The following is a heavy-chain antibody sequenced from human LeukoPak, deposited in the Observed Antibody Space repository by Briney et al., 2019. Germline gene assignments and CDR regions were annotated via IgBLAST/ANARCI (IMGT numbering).Heavy chain of an antibody. CDR1: GYTFTSYD. CDR2: MNPNSGNT. CDR3: ARATPPPDIAAAGTFYYYYYFMDV. J-gene: IGHJ6*03. Sequence: ASVKVSCKASGYTFTSYDINWVRQATGQGLEWMGWMNPNSGNTGYAQKFQGRVTMTRNTSISTAYMELSSLRSEDTAVYYCARATPPPDIAAAGTFYYYYYFMDVWGKGTTVTVSS. V-gene: IGHV1-8*01. D-gene: IGHD6-13*01.